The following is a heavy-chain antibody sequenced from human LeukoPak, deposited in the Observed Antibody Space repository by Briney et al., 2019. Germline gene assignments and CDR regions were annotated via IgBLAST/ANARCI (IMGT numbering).Heavy chain of an antibody. Sequence: SETLSLTCTVSGGSISSYYWSWIRQPAGKGLEWLGRIYTSGSTNYNPSLKSRVTMSVDTSKNQFSLKLSSVTAADTAVYYCARDLAARSSPAHWFDPWGQGTLVTVSS. D-gene: IGHD6-6*01. V-gene: IGHV4-4*07. CDR1: GGSISSYY. CDR2: IYTSGST. J-gene: IGHJ5*02. CDR3: ARDLAARSSPAHWFDP.